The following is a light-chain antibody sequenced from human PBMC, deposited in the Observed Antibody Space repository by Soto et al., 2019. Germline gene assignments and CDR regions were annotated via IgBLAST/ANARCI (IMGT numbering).Light chain of an antibody. CDR2: GAS. CDR1: QSVSSD. J-gene: IGKJ1*01. CDR3: QQYGSSPWT. V-gene: IGKV3-20*01. Sequence: EIVLTQSPATLSVSPGERATLSCRANQSVSSDLAWYQQKPGQAPRLLIYGASSRATGIPDRFSGSGSGTDFTLTISRLEPEDFAVYYCQQYGSSPWTFGQGTKVDI.